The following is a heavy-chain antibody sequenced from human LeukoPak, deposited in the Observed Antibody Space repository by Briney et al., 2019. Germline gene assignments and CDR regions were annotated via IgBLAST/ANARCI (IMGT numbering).Heavy chain of an antibody. V-gene: IGHV3-21*01. CDR1: GFTFSSYS. CDR3: ARSSRGYSYAVRSRDLGLDY. CDR2: ISSSSSYI. D-gene: IGHD5-18*01. Sequence: PGGSLRLSCAASGFTFSSYSMNWVRQAPGKGLEWVSSISSSSSYIYYADSVKGRFTISRDNAKNSLYLQMDSLRTEDTAVYYCARSSRGYSYAVRSRDLGLDYWGQGTLVTVSS. J-gene: IGHJ4*02.